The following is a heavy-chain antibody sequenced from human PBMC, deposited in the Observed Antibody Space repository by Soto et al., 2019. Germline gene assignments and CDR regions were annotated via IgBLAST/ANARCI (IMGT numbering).Heavy chain of an antibody. CDR3: ARAVAVPADFDY. Sequence: QVQLVQSGAEEKKPGASVKVSCKASGYTFTGYAMHWVRQAPGQRLEWMGWINAGNGNTKYSQKFQGRVTITRDTSASAAYMELIRLSSEDTAVYYCARAVAVPADFDYWGQGTLVTVSS. V-gene: IGHV1-3*05. D-gene: IGHD6-19*01. J-gene: IGHJ4*02. CDR2: INAGNGNT. CDR1: GYTFTGYA.